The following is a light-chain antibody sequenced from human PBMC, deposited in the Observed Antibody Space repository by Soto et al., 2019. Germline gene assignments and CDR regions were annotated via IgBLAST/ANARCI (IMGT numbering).Light chain of an antibody. V-gene: IGKV3-11*01. CDR1: QSVSSY. J-gene: IGKJ2*01. CDR2: DAS. CDR3: QQRSNWPRT. Sequence: EIVLTQSPATLSLSPGERATLSCRASQSVSSYLAWYQQKPGQAPRLLIYDASNRATGIPARFIGSGSGTDVTLTISILEPEDYAVYYCQQRSNWPRTFGQGTKLEIK.